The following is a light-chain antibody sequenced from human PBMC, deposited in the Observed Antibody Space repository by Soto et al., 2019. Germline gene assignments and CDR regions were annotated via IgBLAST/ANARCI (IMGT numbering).Light chain of an antibody. CDR2: GAS. Sequence: ETVMTQSPATLSVSPGERATLSCRASQSVGSNLAWYQQKPGQAPRLLLYGASTRATGIPARFSGSGSGTEFTLTVSIRQSEDFAVDYCQHYDNWPYTFGQGTKLES. J-gene: IGKJ2*01. CDR3: QHYDNWPYT. V-gene: IGKV3-15*01. CDR1: QSVGSN.